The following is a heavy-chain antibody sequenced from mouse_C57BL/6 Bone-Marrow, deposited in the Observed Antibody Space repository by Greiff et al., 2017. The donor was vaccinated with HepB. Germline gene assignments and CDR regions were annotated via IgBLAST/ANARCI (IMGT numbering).Heavy chain of an antibody. CDR1: GYTFTDYE. Sequence: QVQLQQSGAELVRPGASVTLSCKASGYTFTDYEMHWVKQTPVHGLEWIGAIDPETGGTAYNQKFKGKAILTADKSSSTAYMELHSLTSEDSAVYYCTREKQLRLPYYYAMDYWGQGTSVTVAS. CDR3: TREKQLRLPYYYAMDY. J-gene: IGHJ4*01. V-gene: IGHV1-15*01. D-gene: IGHD3-2*02. CDR2: IDPETGGT.